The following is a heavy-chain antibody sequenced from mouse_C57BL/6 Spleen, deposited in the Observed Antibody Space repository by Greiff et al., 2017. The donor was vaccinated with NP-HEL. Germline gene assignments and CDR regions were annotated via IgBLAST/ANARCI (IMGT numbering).Heavy chain of an antibody. CDR1: GYTFTDYE. Sequence: VQLQQSGAELVRPGASVTLSCKASGYTFTDYEMHWVKQTPVHGLEWIGAIDPETGGTAYNQKFKGKAILTADKSSSTAYMELRSLTSEDSAVYYGTREEDYGKAPWFAYWGQGTLVTVSA. J-gene: IGHJ3*01. CDR3: TREEDYGKAPWFAY. CDR2: IDPETGGT. V-gene: IGHV1-15*01. D-gene: IGHD2-1*01.